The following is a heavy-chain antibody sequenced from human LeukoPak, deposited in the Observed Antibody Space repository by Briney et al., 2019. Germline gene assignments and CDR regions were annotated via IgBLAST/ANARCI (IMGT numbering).Heavy chain of an antibody. D-gene: IGHD3-22*01. CDR3: AREGGHSSGYHPPFDY. CDR2: ISSGSTI. J-gene: IGHJ4*02. CDR1: GFTFSSYE. V-gene: IGHV3-48*03. Sequence: PGGSLRLSCAASGFTFSSYEMNWVRQAPGKGLEWVSYISSGSTIYYADSVKGRFTISRDNAKNSLYLQMNSLRAEDTAVYYCAREGGHSSGYHPPFDYWGQGTLVTVSS.